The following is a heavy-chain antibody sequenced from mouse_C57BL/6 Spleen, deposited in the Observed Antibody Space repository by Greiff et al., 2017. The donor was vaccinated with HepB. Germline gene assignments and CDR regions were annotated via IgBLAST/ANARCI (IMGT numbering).Heavy chain of an antibody. V-gene: IGHV14-1*01. J-gene: IGHJ3*01. D-gene: IGHD2-3*01. CDR3: TTLGDGYPAWFAY. CDR1: GFNIKDYY. Sequence: VQLQQSGAELVRPGASVKLSCTASGFNIKDYYMHWVKQRPEQGLEWIGRIDPEDGDTEYAPKFQGKATMTADPSSNTAYLQLSSLTSEDTAVYYCTTLGDGYPAWFAYWGQGTLVTVSA. CDR2: IDPEDGDT.